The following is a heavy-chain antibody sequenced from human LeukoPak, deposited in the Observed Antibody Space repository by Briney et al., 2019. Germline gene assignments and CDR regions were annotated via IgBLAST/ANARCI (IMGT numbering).Heavy chain of an antibody. CDR3: ARGGSYLSAFDI. CDR2: IYDTGRT. Sequence: SETLSLTCTVSGDYISSRNNYWGWIRQTPGKGLEWIGSIYDTGRTYYNPSVKNRVTISVDTSKNQFSLRLSSVTAADTAVYYCARGGSYLSAFDIWGQGTMVTVSS. CDR1: GDYISSRNNY. D-gene: IGHD1-26*01. V-gene: IGHV4-39*07. J-gene: IGHJ3*02.